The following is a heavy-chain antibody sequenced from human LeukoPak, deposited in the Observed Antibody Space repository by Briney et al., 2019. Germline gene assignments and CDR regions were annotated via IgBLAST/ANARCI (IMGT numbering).Heavy chain of an antibody. Sequence: PGGSLRLSCAASGFTFSSYAMSWVRQAPGKGLEWVSAISGSGGSTYCADSVEGRFTISRDNSKNTLYLQMNSLRAEDTAVYYCAKRDDFWSGYSDYWGQGTLVTVSS. D-gene: IGHD3-3*01. V-gene: IGHV3-23*01. CDR2: ISGSGGST. CDR3: AKRDDFWSGYSDY. CDR1: GFTFSSYA. J-gene: IGHJ4*02.